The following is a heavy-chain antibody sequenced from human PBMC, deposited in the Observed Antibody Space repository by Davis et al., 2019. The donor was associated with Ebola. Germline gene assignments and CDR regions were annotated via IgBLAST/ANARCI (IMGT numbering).Heavy chain of an antibody. V-gene: IGHV3-30*03. CDR1: GFTVSSNY. CDR2: ISYDGSNK. D-gene: IGHD3-10*01. Sequence: GESLKISCAASGFTVSSNYMSWVRQAPGKGLEWVAVISYDGSNKYYADSVKGRFTISRDNSKNTLYLQMNSLRAEDTAVYYCARVGSGSQGGMDVWGQGTTVTVSS. J-gene: IGHJ6*02. CDR3: ARVGSGSQGGMDV.